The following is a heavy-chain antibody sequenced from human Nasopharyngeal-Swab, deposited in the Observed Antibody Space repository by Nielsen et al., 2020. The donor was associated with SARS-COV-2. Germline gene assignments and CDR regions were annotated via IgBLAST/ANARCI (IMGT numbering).Heavy chain of an antibody. D-gene: IGHD3-3*01. CDR1: GFTFSSYE. J-gene: IGHJ6*02. CDR3: ARGGTYYDFWSGYYNYYYGMDV. CDR2: ISSSGITI. V-gene: IGHV3-48*03. Sequence: GESLKISCAASGFTFSSYEMNWVRQAPGKGPDWVSYISSSGITIYYADSVKGRFTISRDNAKNSLYLQMNSLRAEDTAVYYCARGGTYYDFWSGYYNYYYGMDVWGQGTTVTVSS.